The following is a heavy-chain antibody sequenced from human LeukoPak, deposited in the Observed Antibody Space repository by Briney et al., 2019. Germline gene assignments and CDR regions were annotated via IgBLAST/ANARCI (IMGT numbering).Heavy chain of an antibody. CDR1: GYTFTSYG. V-gene: IGHV1-18*01. Sequence: ASVKVSCKASGYTFTSYGISWVRQAPGQGLEWMGWISAYNGNTNYAQKLQGRVTMTTDTSTSTAYMELRSLRSDDTAVYYCARDRGMKFYDSSGYYHYWGQGTLVTVSS. J-gene: IGHJ4*02. CDR2: ISAYNGNT. D-gene: IGHD3-22*01. CDR3: ARDRGMKFYDSSGYYHY.